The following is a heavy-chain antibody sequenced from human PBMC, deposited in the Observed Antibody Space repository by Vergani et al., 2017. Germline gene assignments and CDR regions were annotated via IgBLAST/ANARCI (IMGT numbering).Heavy chain of an antibody. Sequence: EVQLVESGGGLVQPGRSLRLSCAASGFTFDDYAMHWVRQAPGKGLEWVSGISGSGGSTYYADSVKGRFTISRDNSKNTLYLQMNSLRAEDTAVYYCANRPGAAAGGRWFDPWGQGTLVTVSS. J-gene: IGHJ5*02. CDR1: GFTFDDYA. V-gene: IGHV3-23*04. D-gene: IGHD6-13*01. CDR2: ISGSGGST. CDR3: ANRPGAAAGGRWFDP.